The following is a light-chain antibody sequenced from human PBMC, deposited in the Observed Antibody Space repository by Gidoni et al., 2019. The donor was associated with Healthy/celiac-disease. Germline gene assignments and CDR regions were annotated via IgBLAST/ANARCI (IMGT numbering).Light chain of an antibody. V-gene: IGKV3-20*01. Sequence: EIVLTQSPGTLSVSPGERATLSCRASQSVSSSYLAWYQQKPGQAPRLLIYGSSRRATGIPDRFSGSGSGTDFTLTISRLEPEDFAVYYCQQYGSSPSWTFGQGTKVEIK. CDR1: QSVSSSY. J-gene: IGKJ1*01. CDR2: GSS. CDR3: QQYGSSPSWT.